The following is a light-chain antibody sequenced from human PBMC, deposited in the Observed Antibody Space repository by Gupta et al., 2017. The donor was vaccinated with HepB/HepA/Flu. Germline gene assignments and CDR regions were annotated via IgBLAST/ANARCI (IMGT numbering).Light chain of an antibody. Sequence: QSALTQPASVSGSPGQSITISCTGTSSDVGDYNYVSWYRQYPGKAPKLMIFDVSNRPSGVSNRFSGSKSGTTASLTISGLQAEDEADYYCSSYTRTSTYVFGAGTKVTVL. J-gene: IGLJ1*01. CDR2: DVS. V-gene: IGLV2-14*01. CDR3: SSYTRTSTYV. CDR1: SSDVGDYNY.